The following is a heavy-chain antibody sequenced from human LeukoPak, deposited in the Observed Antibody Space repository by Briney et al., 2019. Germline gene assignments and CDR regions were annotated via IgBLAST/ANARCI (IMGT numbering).Heavy chain of an antibody. CDR2: ISGSGGST. D-gene: IGHD6-19*01. CDR1: GFTCSSYA. Sequence: GGSLRLSCAASGFTCSSYAMSWVRQAPGKGLEWVSAISGSGGSTYYADSVKGRFTISRDNSKNTLYLQMNSLRAEDTAVYYCAKQGVEEWLVRTGVFDYWGQGTLVTVSS. V-gene: IGHV3-23*01. CDR3: AKQGVEEWLVRTGVFDY. J-gene: IGHJ4*02.